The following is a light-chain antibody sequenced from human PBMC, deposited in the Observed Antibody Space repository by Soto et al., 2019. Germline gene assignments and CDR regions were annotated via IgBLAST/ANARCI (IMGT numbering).Light chain of an antibody. Sequence: QSVLTQPPSVSGAPGQRVTISCTGNSSKLGAGYDVHWYQHLPGTAPKLLIYGNSNRPSGVPDRFSGSNSGTSASLAITGLQAEDEADYYCQSYDSSLSGYVFGTGTKVTVL. CDR1: SSKLGAGYD. J-gene: IGLJ1*01. CDR2: GNS. V-gene: IGLV1-40*01. CDR3: QSYDSSLSGYV.